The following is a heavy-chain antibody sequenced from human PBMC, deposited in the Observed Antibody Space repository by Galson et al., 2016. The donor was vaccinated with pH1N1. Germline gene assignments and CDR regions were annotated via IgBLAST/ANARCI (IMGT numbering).Heavy chain of an antibody. V-gene: IGHV3-15*01. CDR1: GFTFTNAW. D-gene: IGHD3-3*01. CDR2: IKSKTDGGTT. CDR3: SADVYDFWSVSGDS. J-gene: IGHJ4*02. Sequence: SLRLSCAASGFTFTNAWMSWVRQAPGKGLEWVGRIKSKTDGGTTDYAAPVKGRFTISRDDSKNTLYLQINNLKIEDTAVYYCSADVYDFWSVSGDSWGQGTLLTVSS.